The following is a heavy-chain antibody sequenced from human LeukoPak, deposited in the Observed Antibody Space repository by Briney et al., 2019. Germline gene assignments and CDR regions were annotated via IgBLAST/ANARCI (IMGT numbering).Heavy chain of an antibody. J-gene: IGHJ4*02. V-gene: IGHV3-74*01. CDR1: GFTFSGYW. D-gene: IGHD3-16*01. CDR2: INSDGITT. CDR3: TRDKAADYGLFDY. Sequence: GEPLRLSCAASGFTFSGYWMHWVRQPPGKGPVWVSRINSDGITTSYADSVKGRFTISRDNAKNTLYLQMNSLRAEDTAVYYCTRDKAADYGLFDYWGQGTLVTVSS.